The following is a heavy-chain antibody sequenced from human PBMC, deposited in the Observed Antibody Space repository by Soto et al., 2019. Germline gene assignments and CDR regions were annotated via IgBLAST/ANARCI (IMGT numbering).Heavy chain of an antibody. V-gene: IGHV1-69*13. CDR1: RVAFSKFI. D-gene: IGHD6-19*01. CDR2: IIPIFGTA. Sequence: SVKVSCKASRVAFSKFIVTWVRQAPGLGLEWVGGIIPIFGTANYAQKFQGRVTITADESTSTSYMEVNNLRSEDTAVYYCAKVRYSSPMGYYYGMDVWGQGITVTVSS. J-gene: IGHJ6*02. CDR3: AKVRYSSPMGYYYGMDV.